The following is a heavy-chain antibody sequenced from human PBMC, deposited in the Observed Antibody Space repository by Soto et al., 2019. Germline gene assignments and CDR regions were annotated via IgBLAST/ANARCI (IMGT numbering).Heavy chain of an antibody. CDR3: ASVVKKWYSSSWHTVPHFDY. CDR2: INHSGST. CDR1: GGSFSGYY. Sequence: PSETLSLTCAVYGGSFSGYYWSWIRQPPGKGLEWIGEINHSGSTNYNPSLKSRVTISVDTSKNQFSLKLSSVTAADTAVYYCASVVKKWYSSSWHTVPHFDYWGQGTLVTVSS. D-gene: IGHD6-13*01. J-gene: IGHJ4*02. V-gene: IGHV4-34*01.